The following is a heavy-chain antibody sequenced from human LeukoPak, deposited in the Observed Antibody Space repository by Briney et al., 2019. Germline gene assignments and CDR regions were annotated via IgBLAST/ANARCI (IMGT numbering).Heavy chain of an antibody. Sequence: SETLSLTCTVSGGSISSYYWSWIRQPPGKGLEWIGYIYYSGSTNYNPSLKSRVTMSADTSKNQFSLKLSSVTAADTAVYFCARLHYDSSGYFPNYFDYWGQGTLVTVSS. J-gene: IGHJ4*02. V-gene: IGHV4-59*01. CDR3: ARLHYDSSGYFPNYFDY. CDR2: IYYSGST. D-gene: IGHD3-22*01. CDR1: GGSISSYY.